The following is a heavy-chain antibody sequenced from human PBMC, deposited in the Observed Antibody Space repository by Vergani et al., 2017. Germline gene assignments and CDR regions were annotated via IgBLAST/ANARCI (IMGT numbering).Heavy chain of an antibody. CDR3: ARERSSGWCDY. CDR1: GGSVISGSYY. D-gene: IGHD6-19*01. CDR2: IYYSGST. Sequence: QVQLQESGPGLVKPSETLSLTCTVSGGSVISGSYYWSWIRQPPGKGLEWIGYIYYSGSTNYNPSLKSRVTISVDTSKNQFSLKLSSVTAADTAVYYCARERSSGWCDYWGQGTLVTVSS. V-gene: IGHV4-61*01. J-gene: IGHJ4*02.